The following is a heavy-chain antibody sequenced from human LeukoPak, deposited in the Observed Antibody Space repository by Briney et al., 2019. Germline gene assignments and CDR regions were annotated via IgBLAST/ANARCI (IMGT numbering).Heavy chain of an antibody. J-gene: IGHJ4*02. D-gene: IGHD2-8*01. Sequence: QTGGSLRLSCAASGFTFSRYNMNWLRQAPGKGLEWVSYISSSGSTINYADSVKGRFTISRDNAKNSLYLQMNSLTAEDTAVYYCARDLGNGDYFDYWGQGTLVTVSS. CDR2: ISSSGSTI. CDR3: ARDLGNGDYFDY. V-gene: IGHV3-48*01. CDR1: GFTFSRYN.